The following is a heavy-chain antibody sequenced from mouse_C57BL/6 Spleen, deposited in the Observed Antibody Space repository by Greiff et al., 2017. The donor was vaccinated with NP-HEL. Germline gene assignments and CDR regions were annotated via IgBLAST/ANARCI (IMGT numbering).Heavy chain of an antibody. D-gene: IGHD1-3*01. V-gene: IGHV1-76*01. CDR2: IYPGSGNT. Sequence: QVQLKESGAELVRPGASVKLSCKASGYTFTDYYINWVKQRPGQGLEWIARIYPGSGNTYYNEKFKGKATLTAEKSSSTAYMQLSSLTSEDSAVYFCARKLHPDGYFDVWGTGTTVTVSS. CDR3: ARKLHPDGYFDV. J-gene: IGHJ1*03. CDR1: GYTFTDYY.